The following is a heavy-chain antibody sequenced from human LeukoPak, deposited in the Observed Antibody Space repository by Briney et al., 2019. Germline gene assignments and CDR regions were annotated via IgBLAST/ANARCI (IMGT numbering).Heavy chain of an antibody. CDR2: ISGSGGST. J-gene: IGHJ4*02. Sequence: GGSLRLSCAASGFTFSSYGMSWVRQAPGKGLEWVSAISGSGGSTYYADSVKGRFTISRDNSKNTLYLQMNSLRAEDTAVYYCAKGVDSSGYLGDYWGQGTLVTVSS. CDR1: GFTFSSYG. V-gene: IGHV3-23*01. CDR3: AKGVDSSGYLGDY. D-gene: IGHD3-22*01.